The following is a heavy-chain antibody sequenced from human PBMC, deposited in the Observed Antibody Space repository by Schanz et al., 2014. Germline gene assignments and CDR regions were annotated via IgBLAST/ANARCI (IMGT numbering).Heavy chain of an antibody. D-gene: IGHD2-8*02. J-gene: IGHJ4*02. CDR3: AKSLESCPGGRCSRGYFDY. Sequence: EVQLVESGGGVVRPGGSLRLSCAASGFTFENYALTWVRQVPGKGLEWVSAILGLASTTYYADSVKGRFTISRDNFKGALYLQMSSLRAEDTAVYYCAKSLESCPGGRCSRGYFDYWGQGPLVTVSS. CDR2: ILGLASTT. V-gene: IGHV3-23*04. CDR1: GFTFENYA.